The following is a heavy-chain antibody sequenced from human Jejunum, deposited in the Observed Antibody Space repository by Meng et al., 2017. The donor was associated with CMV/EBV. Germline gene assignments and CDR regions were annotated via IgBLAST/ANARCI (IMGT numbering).Heavy chain of an antibody. J-gene: IGHJ5*02. CDR1: GFTFSRNW. D-gene: IGHD6-13*01. CDR3: VRVEGQLS. Sequence: VQLVGAGGELVQPGGPHRLSFGATGFTFSRNWMHWVRQAPGKGLVWVSNINSDGTSTNSAESGKGRFTISRDNAQNTLYLQMSSLTADDTGVYYCVRVEGQLSWGQGSLVTVSS. CDR2: INSDGTST. V-gene: IGHV3-74*01.